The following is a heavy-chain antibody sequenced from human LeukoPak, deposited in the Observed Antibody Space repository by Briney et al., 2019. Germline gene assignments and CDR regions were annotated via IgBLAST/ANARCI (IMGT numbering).Heavy chain of an antibody. V-gene: IGHV3-74*01. Sequence: GGSLRLSCTASGFTFSTYAMSWVRQAPGKGLVWVSRINTDGRITSYADSVKGRFTISRDNAKNRLYLQMNSLRAEDTAVYYCARDVGFGIDYWGQGILVAVSS. CDR1: GFTFSTYA. CDR3: ARDVGFGIDY. CDR2: INTDGRIT. J-gene: IGHJ4*02. D-gene: IGHD3-10*01.